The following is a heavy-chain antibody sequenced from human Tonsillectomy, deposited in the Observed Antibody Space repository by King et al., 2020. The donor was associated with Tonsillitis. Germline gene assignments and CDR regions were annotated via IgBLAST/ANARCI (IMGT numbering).Heavy chain of an antibody. V-gene: IGHV3-23*04. J-gene: IGHJ4*02. D-gene: IGHD4-17*01. CDR2: ISGSGGTK. CDR3: AKNRVTTFDRIFYY. Sequence: EVQLVESGGGLVQPGGSLRLSCAASGFTFSSYAMSWVRQAPGKGLEWVSGISGSGGTKYYADSVRGRLTISRDNSKNTLYLQMNSLRAEDTAVYYCAKNRVTTFDRIFYYRGQGTLVTVSS. CDR1: GFTFSSYA.